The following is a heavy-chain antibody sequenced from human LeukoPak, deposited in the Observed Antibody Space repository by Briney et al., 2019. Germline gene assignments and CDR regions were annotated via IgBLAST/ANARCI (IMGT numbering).Heavy chain of an antibody. CDR1: GFTFSSYG. CDR2: ISGSGGAT. Sequence: GGSLRLSCAASGFTFSSYGMSWVRQAPGKGLEWVSGISGSGGATYYADSVKGRFTISRDHSKNTVYMQMNSLRAEDTAVYYCAKDRMRSSGYDAFDIWGQGTMVTVSS. V-gene: IGHV3-23*01. D-gene: IGHD5-12*01. CDR3: AKDRMRSSGYDAFDI. J-gene: IGHJ3*02.